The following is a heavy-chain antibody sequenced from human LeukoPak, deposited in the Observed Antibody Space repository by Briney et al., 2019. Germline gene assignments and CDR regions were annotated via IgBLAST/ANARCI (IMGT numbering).Heavy chain of an antibody. CDR3: ARGRGYSYGDSGY. CDR1: GFTFSRYE. V-gene: IGHV3-48*03. D-gene: IGHD5-18*01. Sequence: GGSLRLSCAASGFTFSRYEMNWVRPAPGKGLEWVSYISSSGSTIYYADSVTSRFTISRDNAKNSLYLQMNTLRAEDTAVYYCARGRGYSYGDSGYWGQGILVTVSS. J-gene: IGHJ4*02. CDR2: ISSSGSTI.